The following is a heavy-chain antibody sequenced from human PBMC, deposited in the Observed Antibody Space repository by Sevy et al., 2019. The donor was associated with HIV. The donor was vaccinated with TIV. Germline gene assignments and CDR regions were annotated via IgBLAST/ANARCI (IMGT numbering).Heavy chain of an antibody. J-gene: IGHJ3*02. V-gene: IGHV3-7*01. CDR2: IKQDGSEK. Sequence: GGSLRLSCAASGFSFSWYWMSWVRQTPEKGLEWVANIKQDGSEKNYVDSVKGRFTISRDNAKNSLYLQMNTLRVDDTAVYYCATKGGSRRYDAFDTWGQGTMVTVSS. D-gene: IGHD3-10*01. CDR3: ATKGGSRRYDAFDT. CDR1: GFSFSWYW.